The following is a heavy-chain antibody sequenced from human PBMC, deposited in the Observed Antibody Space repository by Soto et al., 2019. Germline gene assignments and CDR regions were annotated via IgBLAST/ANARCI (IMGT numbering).Heavy chain of an antibody. CDR2: IIPIFGTA. V-gene: IGHV1-69*13. CDR1: GGTFISYA. CDR3: ARAQAHYYGSGHYYYYGMDV. J-gene: IGHJ6*02. D-gene: IGHD3-10*01. Sequence: SVKVSCKACGGTFISYAISWLLQAPLQVLDWMGCIIPIFGTANYAQKFQGRVTITADESTSTAYMELSSLRSEDTAVYYCARAQAHYYGSGHYYYYGMDVWGQGTTVTVSS.